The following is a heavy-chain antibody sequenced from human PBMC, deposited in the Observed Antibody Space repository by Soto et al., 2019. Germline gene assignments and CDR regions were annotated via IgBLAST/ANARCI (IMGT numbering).Heavy chain of an antibody. CDR3: ARGSVPSRAEYFRY. V-gene: IGHV4-34*01. CDR1: GGSFSDYY. CDR2: INHSGST. D-gene: IGHD6-19*01. Sequence: PSETLSLTCAVYGGSFSDYYWSWIRQPPGKGLEWIGEINHSGSTNYNPSLKSRVTISVDTSKNQFSLKLSSVTAADTAVYYCARGSVPSRAEYFRYRARAPSSLSPQ. J-gene: IGHJ1*01.